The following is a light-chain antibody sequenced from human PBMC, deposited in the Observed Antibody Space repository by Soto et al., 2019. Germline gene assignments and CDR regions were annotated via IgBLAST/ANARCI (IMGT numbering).Light chain of an antibody. V-gene: IGKV3-15*01. J-gene: IGKJ5*01. Sequence: EIVMTQSPATLSVSPGERATLSCRASQSVSSNLAWYQQKPGQAPRLLIYGASTRATGIPARFSGSGSGTEFTLTISSLQSEDLAVYYCQQYKNWPPITFGQGTRLEIK. CDR1: QSVSSN. CDR3: QQYKNWPPIT. CDR2: GAS.